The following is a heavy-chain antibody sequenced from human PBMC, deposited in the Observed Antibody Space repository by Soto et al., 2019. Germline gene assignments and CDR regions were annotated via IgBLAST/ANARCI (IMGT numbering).Heavy chain of an antibody. CDR1: GFTVSNNY. J-gene: IGHJ4*02. Sequence: EVQLVESGGGLIQPGGSLRLSCAVSGFTVSNNYMSWVRQAPGKGLEGVSVIYSGGYTAYGDSVKGRFTISRDNSKNTLYLHMNSRGPAARAFFYGATQRGGGGYWGQGTLVTVSS. CDR3: ATQRGGGGY. V-gene: IGHV3-53*01. CDR2: IYSGGYT. D-gene: IGHD6-25*01.